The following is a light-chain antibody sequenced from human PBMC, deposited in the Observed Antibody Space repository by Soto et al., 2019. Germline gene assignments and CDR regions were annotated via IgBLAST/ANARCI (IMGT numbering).Light chain of an antibody. CDR3: LQQNAYPWA. J-gene: IGKJ1*01. Sequence: DIQMTQSPSSLSASVGDRVTITCRASPDIRNNLGWYQQKPGKAPKRLIYAASNLQSGVPSRFSGSRSGTEFTLTISSRRPEDFSTYYWLQQNAYPWAFGQGTKVDFK. V-gene: IGKV1-17*01. CDR2: AAS. CDR1: PDIRNN.